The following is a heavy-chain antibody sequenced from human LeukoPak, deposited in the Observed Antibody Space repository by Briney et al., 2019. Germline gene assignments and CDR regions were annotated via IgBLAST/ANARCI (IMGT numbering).Heavy chain of an antibody. CDR3: ARDSGVVVAAIGQFWFDP. CDR1: GYTFTGYY. D-gene: IGHD2-15*01. V-gene: IGHV1-2*02. CDR2: INPNSGGT. Sequence: GASVKVSCKASGYTFTGYYMHWVRQAPGQGLEWMGWINPNSGGTNYAQKFQGRVTMTRDTSISTAYMELSRLRSDDTAVYYCARDSGVVVAAIGQFWFDPWGQGTLVTVSS. J-gene: IGHJ5*02.